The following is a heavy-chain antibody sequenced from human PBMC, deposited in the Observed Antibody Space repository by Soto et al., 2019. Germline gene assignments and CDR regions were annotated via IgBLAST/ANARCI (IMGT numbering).Heavy chain of an antibody. D-gene: IGHD6-19*01. CDR3: AREGGYSSGWYDFDY. CDR1: GGTFSSYA. V-gene: IGHV1-69*13. Sequence: SVKVSCKASGGTFSSYAISWVRQAPGQGLEWMGGIIPIFGTANYAQKFQGRVTITADESTSTAYMELSSLRSEDTAVYYCAREGGYSSGWYDFDYWGQGTLVTVSS. CDR2: IIPIFGTA. J-gene: IGHJ4*02.